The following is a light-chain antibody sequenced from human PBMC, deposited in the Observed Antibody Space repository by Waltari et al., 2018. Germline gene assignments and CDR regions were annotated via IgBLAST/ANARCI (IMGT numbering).Light chain of an antibody. J-gene: IGKJ4*01. CDR1: QSVSSS. CDR2: GAS. Sequence: EIVMTQSPATLSVSPGDSATLSCRASQSVSSSLAWYQQKPGQAPRLLIYGASTRATGIPARFSGSGSGTEFTLTISSLQSEDFAVYYCQQYNNWPLTFGGGTKVEIK. V-gene: IGKV3-15*01. CDR3: QQYNNWPLT.